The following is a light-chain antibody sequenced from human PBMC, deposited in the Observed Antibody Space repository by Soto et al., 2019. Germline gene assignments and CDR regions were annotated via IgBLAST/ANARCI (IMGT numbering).Light chain of an antibody. CDR2: GAS. V-gene: IGKV3-15*01. CDR3: QQYKNWPL. Sequence: ITQSLSTLSVSTEEGVTLPCRASQSVRSQLAWYQQKPGQPPRLLIYGASTRATGIPARFSGSGFGTEFTLTISSLQSEDFAVYYCQQYKNWPLFGQGTLLEIK. J-gene: IGKJ5*01. CDR1: QSVRSQ.